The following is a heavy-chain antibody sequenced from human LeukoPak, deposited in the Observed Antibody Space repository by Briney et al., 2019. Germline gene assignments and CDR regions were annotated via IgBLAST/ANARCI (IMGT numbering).Heavy chain of an antibody. D-gene: IGHD3-10*01. CDR1: GYRFTSYW. CDR2: IYPGDSDT. V-gene: IGHV5-51*01. Sequence: GESLKISCKGSGYRFTSYWIGWVRQMPGKGLEWMGIIYPGDSDTRYSPSFQGQVTISADKSISTAYLQWSSLKASDTAMYYCARDTYYYGSGSYSQEFNWFDPWGQGTLVTVSS. J-gene: IGHJ5*02. CDR3: ARDTYYYGSGSYSQEFNWFDP.